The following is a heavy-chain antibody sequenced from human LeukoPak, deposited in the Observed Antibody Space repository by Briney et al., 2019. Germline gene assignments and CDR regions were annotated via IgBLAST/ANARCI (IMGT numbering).Heavy chain of an antibody. CDR2: IYSGGLT. V-gene: IGHV3-66*01. D-gene: IGHD3-22*01. CDR1: GFTVSGTY. CDR3: ARESNSGYYLSY. J-gene: IGHJ4*02. Sequence: GGSLGLPWAAFGFTVSGTYWGWVRKPPGKGLEWVSVIYSGGLTYYADSVKGRFTISRDNPKNTLYLQMNSLRAEDTAVYYCARESNSGYYLSYWGQGTLVTVSS.